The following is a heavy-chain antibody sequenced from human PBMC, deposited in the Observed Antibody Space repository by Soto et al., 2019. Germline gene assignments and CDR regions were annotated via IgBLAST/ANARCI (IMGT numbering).Heavy chain of an antibody. CDR3: AREGSDDFWSGYYVYYYGMDV. J-gene: IGHJ6*02. Sequence: ASVKVSCKASGYTFTRHDINWVRQATGQGLEWMGWMNPNSGNTGYGEKFQGRVSMTRDTAIGTAYMELSSLRAEDTAVYYCAREGSDDFWSGYYVYYYGMDVWGRGTTVTVSS. V-gene: IGHV1-8*01. D-gene: IGHD3-3*01. CDR2: MNPNSGNT. CDR1: GYTFTRHD.